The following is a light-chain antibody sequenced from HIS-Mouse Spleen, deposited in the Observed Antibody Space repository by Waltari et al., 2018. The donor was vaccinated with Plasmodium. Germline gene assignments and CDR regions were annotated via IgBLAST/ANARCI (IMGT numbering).Light chain of an antibody. CDR1: SSDVGSYNL. V-gene: IGLV2-23*01. J-gene: IGLJ2*01. Sequence: QSALTQPASVSGSPGQSITISCTGTSSDVGSYNLVSWHQQHPGKAPKLMIYEGSKRPSGVSKRFSGSKSGNTASRTISGLQAEDEADYYCCSYAGSSTLVFGGGTKLTVL. CDR2: EGS. CDR3: CSYAGSSTLV.